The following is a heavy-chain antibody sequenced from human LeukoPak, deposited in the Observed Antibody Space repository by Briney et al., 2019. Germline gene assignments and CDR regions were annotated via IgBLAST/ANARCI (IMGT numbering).Heavy chain of an antibody. J-gene: IGHJ4*02. CDR2: INHSGST. CDR3: ARGPGSSWYSY. Sequence: PSETLSLTCAVYGGSSSGYYWSWIRQPPGKGLEWIGEINHSGSTNYNPSLKSRVTISVDTSKNQFSLKLSSVTAADTAVYYCARGPGSSWYSYWGQGTLVTVSS. CDR1: GGSSSGYY. D-gene: IGHD6-13*01. V-gene: IGHV4-34*01.